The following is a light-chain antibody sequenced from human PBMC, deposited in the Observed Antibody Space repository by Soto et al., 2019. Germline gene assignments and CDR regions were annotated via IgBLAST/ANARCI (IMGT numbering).Light chain of an antibody. V-gene: IGLV2-11*01. CDR2: DAN. J-gene: IGLJ3*02. CDR1: TGDVGAYNF. CDR3: CSYAGSFTLV. Sequence: QSVLTQPRSVSGSPGQSVTITCTGTTGDVGAYNFVSWYQLHPAKAPKLMIYDANKRPSGVPDRFSASKSGNTASLTISGRQAEDEADYYCCSYAGSFTLVFGGGTKLTVL.